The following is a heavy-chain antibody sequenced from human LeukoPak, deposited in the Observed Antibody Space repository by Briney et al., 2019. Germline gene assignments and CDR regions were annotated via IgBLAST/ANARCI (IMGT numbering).Heavy chain of an antibody. V-gene: IGHV3-23*01. D-gene: IGHD6-19*01. J-gene: IGHJ4*02. CDR1: GFTFNSYA. CDR3: AKTTTGYSSGRYPGWPVDY. Sequence: GGSLRLSCAASGFTFNSYAMYWVRQAPGGGLVGVSGIFGSGGSAHYADSVKGGFTIFRDNSKSTVYLQMNSLRAEDTAVYYCAKTTTGYSSGRYPGWPVDYWGQGALVTVSS. CDR2: IFGSGGSA.